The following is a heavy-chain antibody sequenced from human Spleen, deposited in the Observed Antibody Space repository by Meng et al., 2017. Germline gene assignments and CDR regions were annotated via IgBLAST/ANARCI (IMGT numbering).Heavy chain of an antibody. CDR2: INHSGST. CDR3: ARGPTTMAHDFDY. Sequence: QVRLWEWGGGLLNPSEPLAPRGLVFGGSLSDYYWSWIRQPPGKGLEGLGEINHSGSTNYNPSLESRANISVDTSQNNLSLKLSSVTDADSAVYYCARGPTTMAHDFDYWGQGTLVTVSS. CDR1: GGSLSDYY. D-gene: IGHD4-11*01. J-gene: IGHJ4*02. V-gene: IGHV4-34*01.